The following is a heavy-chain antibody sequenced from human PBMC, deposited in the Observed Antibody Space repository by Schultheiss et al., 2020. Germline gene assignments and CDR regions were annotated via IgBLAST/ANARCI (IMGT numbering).Heavy chain of an antibody. J-gene: IGHJ4*02. CDR2: INWDDDK. D-gene: IGHD2-21*01. CDR1: GFSLSTSGMC. Sequence: SGPTLVKPAQTLTLTCTFSGFSLSTSGMCVIWIRQPPGKALEWLALINWDDDKNYSTSLKTRLTISKDTSKNQVVLTVANMDPLDTATYYCARIQRVDCVGDSYYYRLDYWGQGTLVTVSS. CDR3: ARIQRVDCVGDSYYYRLDY. V-gene: IGHV2-70*01.